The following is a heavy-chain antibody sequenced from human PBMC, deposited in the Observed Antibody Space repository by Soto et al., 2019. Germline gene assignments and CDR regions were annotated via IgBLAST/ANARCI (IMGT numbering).Heavy chain of an antibody. CDR1: GFTFSSYG. D-gene: IGHD6-6*01. Sequence: QVQLVESGGGVVQPGRSLRLSCAASGFTFSSYGMHWVRQAPGKGLEWVAVISYDGSNKYYADSVKGRFTISRDNSKNTLYLQMNSLRAEDTAGYYCAKVRGGYSSSDSYDYWGQGTLVTVSS. CDR2: ISYDGSNK. V-gene: IGHV3-30*18. J-gene: IGHJ4*02. CDR3: AKVRGGYSSSDSYDY.